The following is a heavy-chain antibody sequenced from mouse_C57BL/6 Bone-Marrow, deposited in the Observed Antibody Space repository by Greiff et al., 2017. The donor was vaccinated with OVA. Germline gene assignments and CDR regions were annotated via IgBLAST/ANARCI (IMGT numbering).Heavy chain of an antibody. CDR1: EYEFPSHD. D-gene: IGHD2-3*01. CDR3: ASSIYDGYSAWFAY. CDR2: INSDGGST. J-gene: IGHJ3*01. V-gene: IGHV5-2*01. Sequence: EVQLVESGGGLVQPGESLKLSCESNEYEFPSHDMSWVRKTPEKRLELVAAINSDGGSTYYPDTMERRFIISRDNTKKTLYLQMSSLRSEDTALYYCASSIYDGYSAWFAYWGQGTLVTVSA.